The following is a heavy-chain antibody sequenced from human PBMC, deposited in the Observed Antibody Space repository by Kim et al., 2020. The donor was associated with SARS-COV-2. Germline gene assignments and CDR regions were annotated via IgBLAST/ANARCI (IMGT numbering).Heavy chain of an antibody. V-gene: IGHV3-48*04. J-gene: IGHJ4*02. CDR3: ARGRLGGDGYNFG. CDR1: GFTFSSYS. CDR2: ISTSGTTI. Sequence: GGSLRLSCAASGFTFSSYSMNWVRQAPGKGLEWVSHISTSGTTIYYADSVKGRFTISRDNAENSLYLQMNSLRAEDTAVYYCARGRLGGDGYNFGGGQGTLVTVSS. D-gene: IGHD5-12*01.